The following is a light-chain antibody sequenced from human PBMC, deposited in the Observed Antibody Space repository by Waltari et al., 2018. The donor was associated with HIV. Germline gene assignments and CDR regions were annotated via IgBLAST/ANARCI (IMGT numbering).Light chain of an antibody. CDR1: QSVGSK. V-gene: IGKV3-15*01. CDR2: GAS. Sequence: EIVMTQSPATLSVSPGERATLSCRASQSVGSKLAWYQQKPGQAPRRLIYGASTRATGIPARFSGSGSGIEFTLTISSLQSEDFAVYYCQQNSYWLPITFGQGTRLEI. J-gene: IGKJ5*01. CDR3: QQNSYWLPIT.